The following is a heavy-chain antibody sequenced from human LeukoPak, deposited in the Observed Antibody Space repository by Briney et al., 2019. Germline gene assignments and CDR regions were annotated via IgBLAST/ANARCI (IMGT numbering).Heavy chain of an antibody. V-gene: IGHV3-23*01. Sequence: ETLSLTCTVSGGSISSGGYYWSWVRQAPGKGLEWVSAISGSGGSTYYADSVKGRFTISRDNSKNTLYLQMNSLRAEDTAVYYCAKDHYYDSSGPNAPLDYWGQGTLVTVSS. CDR2: ISGSGGST. J-gene: IGHJ4*02. CDR1: GGSISSGGYY. D-gene: IGHD3-22*01. CDR3: AKDHYYDSSGPNAPLDY.